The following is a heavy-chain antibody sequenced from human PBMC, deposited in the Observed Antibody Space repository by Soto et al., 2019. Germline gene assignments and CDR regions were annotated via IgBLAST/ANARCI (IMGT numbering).Heavy chain of an antibody. CDR1: GFTFSDYY. V-gene: IGHV3-11*01. CDR2: ISSSGSTI. D-gene: IGHD2-15*01. CDR3: ARDRADCSGGSCYFYYYYMDV. J-gene: IGHJ6*03. Sequence: QVQLVESGGGLVKPGGSLRLSCAASGFTFSDYYMSWIRQAPGKGLEWVSYISSSGSTIYYADSVKGRFTISRDNAKNSLYLQMNSLRAEDTAVYYCARDRADCSGGSCYFYYYYMDVWGKGTTVTVSS.